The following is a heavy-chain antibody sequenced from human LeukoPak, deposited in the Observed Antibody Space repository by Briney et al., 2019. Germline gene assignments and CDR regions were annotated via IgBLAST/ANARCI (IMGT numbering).Heavy chain of an antibody. CDR1: GYTFAGYY. CDR3: ARDDYGGYYP. Sequence: AAVKVSCKASGYTFAGYYLHWVRQDPGQGLEWMGWINANSGGTNYAQKFQGRVTMTRDTSISTVYMELSRLTSDDTAVYYCARDDYGGYYPWGQGTLVTVSS. J-gene: IGHJ5*02. D-gene: IGHD4-17*01. V-gene: IGHV1-2*02. CDR2: INANSGGT.